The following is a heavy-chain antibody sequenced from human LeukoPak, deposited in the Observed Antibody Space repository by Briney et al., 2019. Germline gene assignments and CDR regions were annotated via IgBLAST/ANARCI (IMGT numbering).Heavy chain of an antibody. CDR2: ISGSGGST. V-gene: IGHV3-23*01. CDR3: AKATYYYDSSGYYLSPVFDY. CDR1: GFTFSSYA. D-gene: IGHD3-22*01. J-gene: IGHJ4*02. Sequence: SGGSLRLSCAASGFTFSSYAMSWVRQAPGKGLEWVSAISGSGGSTYYAGSVKGRFTISRDNSKNTLYLQMNSLRAEDTAVYYCAKATYYYDSSGYYLSPVFDYWGQGTLVTVSS.